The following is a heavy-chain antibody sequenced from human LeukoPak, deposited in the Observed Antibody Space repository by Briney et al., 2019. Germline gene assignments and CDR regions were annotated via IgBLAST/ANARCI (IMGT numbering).Heavy chain of an antibody. V-gene: IGHV3-23*01. CDR2: ISGSGGST. Sequence: TGGSLRLSCAASGFTFTNYAMTWVRQAPGKGLEWVSAISGSGGSTYYADSVKGRFSISRDNSKNTLYLQMNSLRVEDTAVYYCAKDRARVGATFFDYWGQGTLVTVSS. J-gene: IGHJ4*02. CDR1: GFTFTNYA. D-gene: IGHD1-26*01. CDR3: AKDRARVGATFFDY.